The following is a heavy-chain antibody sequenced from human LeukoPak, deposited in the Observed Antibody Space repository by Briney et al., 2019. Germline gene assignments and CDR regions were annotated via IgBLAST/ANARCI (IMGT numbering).Heavy chain of an antibody. CDR3: ARGACSGGSCYDSRGAFDI. Sequence: SETLSLTCTVSGGSIGGSPYYWGWIRQPPGKGLEWIGSIYYSGTTYHNPSLKSRVTISVDTSKNQFSLKLSSVTAADTAVYYCARGACSGGSCYDSRGAFDIWGQGTMVTVSS. V-gene: IGHV4-39*07. D-gene: IGHD2-15*01. CDR2: IYYSGTT. J-gene: IGHJ3*02. CDR1: GGSIGGSPYY.